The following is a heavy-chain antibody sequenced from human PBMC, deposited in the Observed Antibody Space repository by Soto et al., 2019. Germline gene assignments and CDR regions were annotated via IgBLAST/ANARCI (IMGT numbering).Heavy chain of an antibody. CDR2: SIPILGIA. V-gene: IGHV1-69*08. Sequence: QVQLVQSGAEVKKPGSSVKVSCKASGGTFSSYTISWVRQAPGQGLEWMGRSIPILGIANYAQKFQGRVTITADKSTSTAYMELSSLRSEDTAVYYCARDPADCSSTSCYTANYFDYWGQGTLVTVSS. D-gene: IGHD2-2*02. J-gene: IGHJ4*02. CDR1: GGTFSSYT. CDR3: ARDPADCSSTSCYTANYFDY.